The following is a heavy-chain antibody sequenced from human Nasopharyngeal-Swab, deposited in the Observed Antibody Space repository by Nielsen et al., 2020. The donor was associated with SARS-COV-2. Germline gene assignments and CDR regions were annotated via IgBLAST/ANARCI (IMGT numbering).Heavy chain of an antibody. J-gene: IGHJ1*01. CDR3: ARDLGGGYCTTTNCPGS. Sequence: GESLKISCAVSGLTVSSTYMSWVRQAPGKGLERVSVTEIGGTTHYADSVKGRFSISRDSSTNTLYLQMNNVRAEDTAVYYCARDLGGGYCTTTNCPGSWGQGTLVTVSS. CDR2: TEIGGTT. D-gene: IGHD2-2*01. CDR1: GLTVSSTY. V-gene: IGHV3-53*01.